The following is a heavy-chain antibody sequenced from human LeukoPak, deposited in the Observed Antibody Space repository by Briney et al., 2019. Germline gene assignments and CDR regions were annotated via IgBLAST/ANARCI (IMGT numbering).Heavy chain of an antibody. CDR1: GGTFSSYA. CDR3: AKGLLGSLDAFDI. D-gene: IGHD7-27*01. V-gene: IGHV1-69*06. J-gene: IGHJ3*02. Sequence: SVKVSCKASGGTFSSYAISWVRQAPGQGLEWMGGIIPIFGTANYAQKFQGRATITADKSTSTAYMELSSLRSEDTAVYYCAKGLLGSLDAFDIWGQGTMVTVSS. CDR2: IIPIFGTA.